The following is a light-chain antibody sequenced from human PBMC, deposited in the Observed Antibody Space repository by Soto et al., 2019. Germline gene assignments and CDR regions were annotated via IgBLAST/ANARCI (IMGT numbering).Light chain of an antibody. CDR3: QQYGSSGT. Sequence: EIVLTQSPCTLSLSPGERATISCRASQSVSSSYLAWYQQKPGQAPRRLIYGASNRATGIPDRFSGIGSGTDFTLTISRLEPEDFAVYYCQQYGSSGTFGQGTKVDIK. V-gene: IGKV3-20*01. CDR2: GAS. CDR1: QSVSSSY. J-gene: IGKJ1*01.